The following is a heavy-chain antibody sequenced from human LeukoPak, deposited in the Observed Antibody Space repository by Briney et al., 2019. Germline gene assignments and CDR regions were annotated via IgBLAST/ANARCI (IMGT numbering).Heavy chain of an antibody. V-gene: IGHV4-61*01. CDR3: ARDSSDVRSLIAH. CDR1: GGSVNSGSYY. Sequence: SETLSLTCTVSGGSVNSGSYYWNWIRQPPGKGLEWVGYIYYSGSTNYNPSLKSRVTISVDTSKNQFSLKLNSVTAADTAVYYCARDSSDVRSLIAHWGQGTLVTVSS. CDR2: IYYSGST. D-gene: IGHD3-10*02. J-gene: IGHJ1*01.